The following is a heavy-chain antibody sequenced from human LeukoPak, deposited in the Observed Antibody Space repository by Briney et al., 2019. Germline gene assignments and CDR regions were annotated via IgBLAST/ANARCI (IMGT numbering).Heavy chain of an antibody. CDR1: GFTFSDYY. J-gene: IGHJ6*02. Sequence: PGGSLRLSCAASGFTFSDYYMSWIRQAPGKGLEWVSYISSSGRTIYYADSGKGRFTISRDNAKNSLYLQMNSLRAEDTAVYYCARDEGADFWSGYSYYYYGMDVWGQGTTVTVSS. CDR3: ARDEGADFWSGYSYYYYGMDV. V-gene: IGHV3-11*01. CDR2: ISSSGRTI. D-gene: IGHD3-3*01.